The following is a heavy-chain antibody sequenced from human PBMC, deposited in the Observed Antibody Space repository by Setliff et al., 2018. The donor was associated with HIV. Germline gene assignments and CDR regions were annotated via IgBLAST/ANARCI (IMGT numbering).Heavy chain of an antibody. CDR1: GGSISSGSYY. Sequence: SETLSLTCNVSGGSISSGSYYWSWIRQPAGKGLEWIGHIYTSGSTNYNPSLKSRVTMSVDTSKNQFSLKLSSVTAADTAVYYCARFAYYSDSGGYYHHWGQGALVTVSS. CDR3: ARFAYYSDSGGYYHH. V-gene: IGHV4-61*09. CDR2: IYTSGST. J-gene: IGHJ4*02. D-gene: IGHD3-22*01.